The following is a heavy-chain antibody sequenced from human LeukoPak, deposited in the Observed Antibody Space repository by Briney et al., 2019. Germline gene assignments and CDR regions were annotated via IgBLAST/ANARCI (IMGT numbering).Heavy chain of an antibody. CDR2: INHSGST. D-gene: IGHD6-13*01. CDR1: GGSFSGYY. V-gene: IGHV4-34*01. J-gene: IGHJ4*02. CDR3: ARPFEAGDNY. Sequence: SETLSLTCAVHGGSFSGYYWSWIRQPPGKGLEWIGEINHSGSTNYNPSLKSRVTISVDTSKNQFSLKLSSVTAADTAVYYCARPFEAGDNYWGQGTLVTVSS.